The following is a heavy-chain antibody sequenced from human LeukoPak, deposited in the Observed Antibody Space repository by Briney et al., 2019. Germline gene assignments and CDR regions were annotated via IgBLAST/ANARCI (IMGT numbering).Heavy chain of an antibody. V-gene: IGHV1-8*01. J-gene: IGHJ3*02. CDR3: ARGLQGAFDI. Sequence: ATVKVSCKASGYTFTSYDISWVRQATGQGLEWMGWMNPNSGNTGYAQKFQGRVTITRNTSISTAYMELSSLRSEDTAVYYCARGLQGAFDIWGQGTMVTVSS. CDR1: GYTFTSYD. CDR2: MNPNSGNT.